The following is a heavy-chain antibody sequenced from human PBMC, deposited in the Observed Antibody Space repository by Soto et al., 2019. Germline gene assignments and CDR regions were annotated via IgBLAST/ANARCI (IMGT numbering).Heavy chain of an antibody. CDR2: IKQDGSEK. Sequence: EVQLVESGGGLIQPGGSLRLSCAASGFTFSSYEMNWVRQAPGKGLEWVANIKQDGSEKYYVDSVKGRFTISRDNAKNSLYLQMNSLRAEDTAVYYCARRFSADYYYDSSGYYSGAFDIWGQGTMVTVSS. D-gene: IGHD3-22*01. J-gene: IGHJ3*02. CDR3: ARRFSADYYYDSSGYYSGAFDI. V-gene: IGHV3-7*03. CDR1: GFTFSSYE.